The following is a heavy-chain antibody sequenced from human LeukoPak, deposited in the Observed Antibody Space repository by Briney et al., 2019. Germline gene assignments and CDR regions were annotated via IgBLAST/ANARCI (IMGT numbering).Heavy chain of an antibody. CDR2: INPNSGGT. J-gene: IGHJ6*03. Sequence: ASVKVSCKASGYTFTGYYMHWVRQAPGQGLEWMGWINPNSGGTNYAQKFQGRVTMTRDTSISTAYMELSRLRSDDTAVYYCARGEATRDYYYYYMDVWGKGTTVTISS. D-gene: IGHD5-12*01. V-gene: IGHV1-2*02. CDR1: GYTFTGYY. CDR3: ARGEATRDYYYYYMDV.